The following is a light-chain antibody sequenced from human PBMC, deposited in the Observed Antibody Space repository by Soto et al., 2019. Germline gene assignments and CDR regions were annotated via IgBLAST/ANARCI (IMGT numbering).Light chain of an antibody. CDR2: GNS. Sequence: QSVLTQPPSVSEAPGQRITISCTGSSSNIGAGFDVAWYQQLPGAAPKLLIYGNSNRPSGVPDRFSGSKSGTSASLAITGLQAEDEADYYCQSYDSSLTGSGVFGTGTKVTVL. V-gene: IGLV1-40*01. CDR3: QSYDSSLTGSGV. CDR1: SSNIGAGFD. J-gene: IGLJ1*01.